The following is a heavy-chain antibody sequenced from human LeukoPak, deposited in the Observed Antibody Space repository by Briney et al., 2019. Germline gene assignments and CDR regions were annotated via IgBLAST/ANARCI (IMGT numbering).Heavy chain of an antibody. V-gene: IGHV3-21*01. CDR3: ARDSLIVGVSDIDY. CDR1: GFTFSSYS. J-gene: IGHJ4*02. D-gene: IGHD1-26*01. CDR2: ISSSSSYI. Sequence: GGSLRLSCAASGFTFSSYSMTWVRQAPGKGLEWVSSISSSSSYIYYADSVKGRFTISRDNAKNSLNLQMNSLRAEDTAVYYCARDSLIVGVSDIDYWGQGTLVTVSS.